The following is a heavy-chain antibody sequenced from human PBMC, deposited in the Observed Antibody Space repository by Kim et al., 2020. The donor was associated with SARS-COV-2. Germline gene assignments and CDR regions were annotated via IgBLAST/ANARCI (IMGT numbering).Heavy chain of an antibody. Sequence: SETLSLTCTVSGGSVTSGSYFWSWIRQPPGKALEWIGYVYYTGSTKYNPSIKSRVTISIDTSKSQFFLKLNSVTAADTASYFCERDIVVKGGNSYQYYYNGLDVWGQGTTVTVSS. D-gene: IGHD2-21*02. CDR1: GGSVTSGSYF. CDR3: ERDIVVKGGNSYQYYYNGLDV. J-gene: IGHJ6*02. V-gene: IGHV4-61*01. CDR2: VYYTGST.